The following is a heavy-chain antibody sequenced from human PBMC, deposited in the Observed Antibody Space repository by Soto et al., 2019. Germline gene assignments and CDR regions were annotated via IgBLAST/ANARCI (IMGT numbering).Heavy chain of an antibody. CDR1: GGAFSSYA. Sequence: SVKVSCKASGGAFSSYAISWVRQAPGQGLEWMGGIIPIFGTANYAQKFQGRVTITADESTSTAYMELSSLRSEDTAVYYCARVFVSGGIPASDYYYYYGMDAWGQGTTVTVSS. CDR3: ARVFVSGGIPASDYYYYYGMDA. V-gene: IGHV1-69*13. J-gene: IGHJ6*02. D-gene: IGHD1-26*01. CDR2: IIPIFGTA.